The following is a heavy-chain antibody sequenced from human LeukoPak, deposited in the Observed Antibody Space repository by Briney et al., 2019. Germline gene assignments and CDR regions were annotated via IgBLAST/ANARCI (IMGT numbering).Heavy chain of an antibody. J-gene: IGHJ4*02. CDR1: GFTFSSYW. CDR2: INSDGSTT. D-gene: IGHD3/OR15-3a*01. CDR3: ARDRGLVQDY. Sequence: QPGGSLRLSCAASGFTFSSYWMQWVRQAPGKGLVWVSHINSDGSTTSYADSVKGRFTISRDNAENMVYLQMDSLRAEDTAVYYCARDRGLVQDYWGQGTLVTVPS. V-gene: IGHV3-74*01.